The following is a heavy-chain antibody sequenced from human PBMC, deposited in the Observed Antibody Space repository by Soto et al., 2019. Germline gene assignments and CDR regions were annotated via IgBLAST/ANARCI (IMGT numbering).Heavy chain of an antibody. D-gene: IGHD3-3*01. Sequence: PSETLSLTCTVSGGSISSYYWSWIRQPPGKGLEWIGYIYYSGSTNYNPSLKSRVTISVDTSKNQFSLKLSSVTAADTAVYYCAKGGWRFFYIGGQGKMVTVS. CDR2: IYYSGST. CDR1: GGSISSYY. V-gene: IGHV4-59*01. CDR3: AKGGWRFFYI. J-gene: IGHJ3*02.